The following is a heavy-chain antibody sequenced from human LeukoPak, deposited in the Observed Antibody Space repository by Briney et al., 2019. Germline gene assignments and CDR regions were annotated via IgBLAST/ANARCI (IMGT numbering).Heavy chain of an antibody. CDR2: ISCSGST. D-gene: IGHD6-25*01. CDR3: ARLDKGIKAAHFDY. CDR1: GGSISSYY. J-gene: IGHJ4*02. Sequence: SETLSLTCTVSGGSISSYYWSWIRQPPGKGLEWIGVISCSGSTYYNPSLKSRVTISVDTSKSHFSLKLSSVTAADTAIYYCARLDKGIKAAHFDYWGQGTLVTVSS. V-gene: IGHV4-59*04.